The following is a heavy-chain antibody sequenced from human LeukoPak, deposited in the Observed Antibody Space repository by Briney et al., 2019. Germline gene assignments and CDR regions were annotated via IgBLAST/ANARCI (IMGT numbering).Heavy chain of an antibody. CDR1: GYTFTGYY. CDR3: ARVSCSGGSCYAFDY. V-gene: IGHV1-2*02. CDR2: INPNSGGT. J-gene: IGHJ4*02. D-gene: IGHD2-15*01. Sequence: ASVKVSCKASGYTFTGYYMHWVRQAPGQGLEWMGWINPNSGGTNCAQKFQGRVTMTRDTSISTAYMELSRLRSDDTAVYYCARVSCSGGSCYAFDYWGQGTLVTVSS.